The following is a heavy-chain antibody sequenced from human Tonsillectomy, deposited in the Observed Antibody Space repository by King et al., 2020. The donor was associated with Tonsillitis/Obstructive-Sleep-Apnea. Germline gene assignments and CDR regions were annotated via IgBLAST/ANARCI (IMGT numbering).Heavy chain of an antibody. J-gene: IGHJ2*01. V-gene: IGHV2-5*02. CDR2: ISWDDDK. CDR1: GFSLSTSGVG. Sequence: ITLKESGPTLVKPTQTLTLTCTFSGFSLSTSGVGVGWIRQPPGKALEWLSLISWDDDKNDRPSPKSRPTITQDTPKNTVVLIMTNMDPVDTATYYCAHRPASDYGDSYWYFHLWGRGTLVTVSS. CDR3: AHRPASDYGDSYWYFHL. D-gene: IGHD4-17*01.